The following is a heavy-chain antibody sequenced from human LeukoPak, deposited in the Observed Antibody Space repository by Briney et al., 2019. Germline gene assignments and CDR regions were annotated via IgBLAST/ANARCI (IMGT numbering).Heavy chain of an antibody. D-gene: IGHD3-22*01. Sequence: GGSLRLSCAASGFTFSSYWMSWVRQAPGKVLEWVANIKQDGSEKFYVDSVKGRFTISRDNAKNSLYLQMNSLRAEDTAVYYCVRYSSGFDYWGQGTLVTVSS. CDR3: VRYSSGFDY. CDR2: IKQDGSEK. J-gene: IGHJ4*02. CDR1: GFTFSSYW. V-gene: IGHV3-7*01.